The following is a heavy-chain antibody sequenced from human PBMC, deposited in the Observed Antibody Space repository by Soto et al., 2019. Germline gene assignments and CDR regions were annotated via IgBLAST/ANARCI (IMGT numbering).Heavy chain of an antibody. CDR1: GFTFSSYW. D-gene: IGHD5-18*01. CDR3: GRGGSDSPMAPGY. J-gene: IGHJ4*02. CDR2: INPDGSAT. V-gene: IGHV3-74*01. Sequence: GGSLRLSCAASGFTFSSYWMHWVRQAPGKGLVWVSRINPDGSATNYADSVKGRFTISRYNAKNRLYLQMNSVRAEDTAVFYCGRGGSDSPMAPGYWGQGTLVTVSS.